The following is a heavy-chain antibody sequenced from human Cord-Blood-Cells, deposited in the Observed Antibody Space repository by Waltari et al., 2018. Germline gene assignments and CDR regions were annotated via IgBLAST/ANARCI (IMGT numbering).Heavy chain of an antibody. CDR3: TTPRGY. CDR2: IKSETDGGTK. CDR1: GFTFSNAW. V-gene: IGHV3-15*01. Sequence: EVQLVESGGGLVKPGGSLRLACAASGFTFSNAWMSWVRQAPGEGLEWVSRIKSETDGGTKDYSEPVKGRFTISRYDAKTTLYLQMSSLKAEDTAVYYCTTPRGYWGQGTLVTGSS. J-gene: IGHJ4*02.